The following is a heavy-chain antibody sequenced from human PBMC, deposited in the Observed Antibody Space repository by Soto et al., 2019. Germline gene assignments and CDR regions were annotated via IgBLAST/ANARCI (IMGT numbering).Heavy chain of an antibody. V-gene: IGHV5-51*01. CDR1: GYTFSNQW. CDR2: IYPGDSDT. D-gene: IGHD6-13*01. Sequence: GESLKISCQGSGYTFSNQWIAWVRQMPGKGLEWMGIIYPGDSDTRYSPSFQGQVTISADKSISTAYLQWSSLKASDTAMYYCARTSAAGKYYYGMDVWGQGTTVTVSS. CDR3: ARTSAAGKYYYGMDV. J-gene: IGHJ6*02.